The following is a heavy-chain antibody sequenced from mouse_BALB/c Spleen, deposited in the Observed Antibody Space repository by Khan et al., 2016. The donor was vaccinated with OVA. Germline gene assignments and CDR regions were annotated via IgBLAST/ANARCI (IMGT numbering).Heavy chain of an antibody. CDR2: INTYTGEP. CDR1: GYTFTNYG. Sequence: QIQLVQSGPELKKPGETVKISCKASGYTFTNYGMNWVKLAPGKGLKWMGWINTYTGEPTYAYDFKGRFAFSLETSASTAYLQINNLKNEDTATYFCARMKPYWYFDVWGAGTTVTVSS. J-gene: IGHJ1*01. CDR3: ARMKPYWYFDV. V-gene: IGHV9-3-1*01.